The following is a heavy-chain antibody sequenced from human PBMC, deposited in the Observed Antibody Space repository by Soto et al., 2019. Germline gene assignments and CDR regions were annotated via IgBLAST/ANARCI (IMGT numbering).Heavy chain of an antibody. V-gene: IGHV1-18*01. J-gene: IGHJ4*02. CDR3: ARDVVGAVPGY. CDR1: GYNYLSYG. Sequence: QVHLVQSGAEVKKPGASVRVSCKASGYNYLSYGISWVRQAPGQGLEWMGWISAYNGNTNYAQKFQDRVTMTRDTSTSTDYLEVRSLTSDDTAVYYCARDVVGAVPGYWGQGTLVTVSS. D-gene: IGHD6-19*01. CDR2: ISAYNGNT.